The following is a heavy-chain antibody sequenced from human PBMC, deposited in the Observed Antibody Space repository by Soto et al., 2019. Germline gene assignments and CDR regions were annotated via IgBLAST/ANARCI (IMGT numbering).Heavy chain of an antibody. J-gene: IGHJ6*02. CDR2: IWYDGSNK. CDR1: GFTFSSYG. CDR3: ARDRIVAYYRYYYYGMDV. Sequence: GGSLRLSCAASGFTFSSYGMHWVRQAPGKGLEWVAVIWYDGSNKYYADSVKGRFTISRDNSKNTLYLQMNSLRAEDTAVYYCARDRIVAYYRYYYYGMDVWGQGTTVTVSS. D-gene: IGHD1-26*01. V-gene: IGHV3-33*01.